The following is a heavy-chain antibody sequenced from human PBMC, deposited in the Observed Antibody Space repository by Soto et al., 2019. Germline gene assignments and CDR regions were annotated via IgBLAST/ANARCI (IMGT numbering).Heavy chain of an antibody. CDR3: ARAGPGFCTNGVCWFDP. V-gene: IGHV4-4*02. CDR1: SGAMNNVYW. D-gene: IGHD2-8*01. Sequence: PSETLSLTCTVSSGAMNNVYWWSWVRQPPGKGLEWIGEISPGGNTNYNPSLKSRVTISIDMSQNQFSLKLNSVTAADTAVYYCARAGPGFCTNGVCWFDPWGQGTLVTVSS. CDR2: ISPGGNT. J-gene: IGHJ5*02.